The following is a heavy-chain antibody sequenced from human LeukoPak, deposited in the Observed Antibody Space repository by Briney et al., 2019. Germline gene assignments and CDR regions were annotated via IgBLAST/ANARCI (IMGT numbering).Heavy chain of an antibody. D-gene: IGHD3-10*02. V-gene: IGHV3-21*01. CDR2: ITTTGTYI. Sequence: GGSLRLSCAASGFTFSSYGMSWVRQAPGKGLEWVSSITTTGTYIFYGDSVKGRFTISRDNAKNSLYLQMNGLRAEDTAVYYCAELGITMIGGVWGKGTTVTISS. CDR3: AELGITMIGGV. J-gene: IGHJ6*04. CDR1: GFTFSSYG.